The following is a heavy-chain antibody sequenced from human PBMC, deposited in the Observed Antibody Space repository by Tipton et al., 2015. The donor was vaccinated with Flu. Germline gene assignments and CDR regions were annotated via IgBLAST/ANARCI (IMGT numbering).Heavy chain of an antibody. CDR3: ARDADTSSHYSYFDY. Sequence: SLRLSCAASGFTFSSYWMSWVRQAPGKGLEWVAVMWYDGIRKYYADSVKGRFTVSRDNSKNTLYLQMNSLRAEDTAVYYCARDADTSSHYSYFDYWGQGTLVTVPS. D-gene: IGHD3-22*01. J-gene: IGHJ4*02. CDR2: MWYDGIRK. CDR1: GFTFSSYW. V-gene: IGHV3-33*08.